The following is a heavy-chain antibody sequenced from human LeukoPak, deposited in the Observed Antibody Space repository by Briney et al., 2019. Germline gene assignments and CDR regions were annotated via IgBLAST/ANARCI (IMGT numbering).Heavy chain of an antibody. V-gene: IGHV3-23*01. CDR2: ISASAGNI. Sequence: GGSLRLSCAASGFMFRSSSMSWVRQIPGKGLEWVSTISASAGNIYYADSVKGRFTISRDNSKNTLFLQMNSLRAEDTAIYYCAKRPAAVRGVIPYVDYWGQGTLVTVSS. J-gene: IGHJ4*02. CDR3: AKRPAAVRGVIPYVDY. D-gene: IGHD3-10*02. CDR1: GFMFRSSS.